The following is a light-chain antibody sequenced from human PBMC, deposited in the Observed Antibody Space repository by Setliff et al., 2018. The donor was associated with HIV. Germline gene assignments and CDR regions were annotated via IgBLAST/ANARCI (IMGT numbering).Light chain of an antibody. CDR2: EVS. Sequence: QSALTQPPSVSGSPGQSVTISCTGTSSDVGSYNRVSWYQQPPGTAPKLMIYEVSNRPSGVPDRFSGSKSGNTASLTISGLQAEDEADYFCSSYAGSNIYVFGTGTKVTVL. J-gene: IGLJ1*01. CDR3: SSYAGSNIYV. CDR1: SSDVGSYNR. V-gene: IGLV2-18*02.